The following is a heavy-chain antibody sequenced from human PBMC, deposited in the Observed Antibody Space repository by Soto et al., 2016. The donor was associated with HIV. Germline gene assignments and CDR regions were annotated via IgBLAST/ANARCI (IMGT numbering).Heavy chain of an antibody. V-gene: IGHV1-2*02. J-gene: IGHJ4*02. CDR2: INPNSGGT. CDR1: GYTFTGYY. D-gene: IGHD3-16*02. Sequence: QVQLVQSGAEVKKPGASVKVSCKASGYTFTGYYIHWVRQAPGQGLEWMGWINPNSGGTNYAQKFQGRVTMTRDTSINTAYMELSRLKSYDTAVYYCASALRRMISFGEVIAMGYWGQGTLVTVSS. CDR3: ASALRRMISFGEVIAMGY.